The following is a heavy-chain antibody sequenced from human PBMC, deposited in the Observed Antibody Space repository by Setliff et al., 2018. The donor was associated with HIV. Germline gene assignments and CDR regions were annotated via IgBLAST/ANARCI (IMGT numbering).Heavy chain of an antibody. CDR1: GGSISTQY. CDR3: ARTTNGYYFDC. V-gene: IGHV4-4*08. CDR2: IYNSEST. J-gene: IGHJ4*02. D-gene: IGHD2-8*01. Sequence: PSETLSLTCTVSGGSISTQYWSWIRQSPGKGLEWIAYIYNSESTNYNPSVKGRFTISRDNAKSTVYLQMNNLRAEDTAVYYCARTTNGYYFDCWGQGTLVTVSS.